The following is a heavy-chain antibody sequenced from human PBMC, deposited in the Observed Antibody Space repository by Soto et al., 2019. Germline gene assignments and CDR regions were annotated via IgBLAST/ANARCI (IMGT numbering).Heavy chain of an antibody. J-gene: IGHJ6*02. CDR1: SGPSSSHN. Sequence: QVQLQQSGPGLVKPSETLSLTCTVSSGPSSSHNWGWIRQPPGRGLEWIGYVYYTGGTSYNPSLKSRVTISADTSTNHISLTLSSVTAADRAVYYCVRQGIGNLHGLVDVWGQGTTVSVSS. D-gene: IGHD1-1*01. CDR2: VYYTGGT. V-gene: IGHV4-59*08. CDR3: VRQGIGNLHGLVDV.